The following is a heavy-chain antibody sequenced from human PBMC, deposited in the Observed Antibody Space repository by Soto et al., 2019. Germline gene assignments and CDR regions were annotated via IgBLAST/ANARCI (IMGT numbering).Heavy chain of an antibody. CDR1: GFTFSSYS. J-gene: IGHJ6*04. Sequence: PGGSLRLSCADSGFTFSSYSMNWVRQAPGKGLEWVSSISSSSSYIYYADSVKGRFTISRDNAKNSLYLQMNSLRAEDTAVYYCARNCSGGSCSGRDVGGKGPTVTVSS. CDR3: ARNCSGGSCSGRDV. V-gene: IGHV3-21*01. D-gene: IGHD2-15*01. CDR2: ISSSSSYI.